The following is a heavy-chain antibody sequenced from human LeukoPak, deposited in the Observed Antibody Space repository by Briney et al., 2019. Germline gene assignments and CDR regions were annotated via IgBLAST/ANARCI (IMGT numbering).Heavy chain of an antibody. CDR3: ARDIPVGYCSGGSCYSSYYYMDV. D-gene: IGHD2-15*01. V-gene: IGHV3-20*04. CDR1: GFTFDDYG. CDR2: INWNGGST. J-gene: IGHJ6*03. Sequence: GGTLRLSCAASGFTFDDYGMSWVRQAPGKGLEWVSGINWNGGSTGYADSVKGRFTISRDNAKNSLYLQMNSLRAEDTALYYCARDIPVGYCSGGSCYSSYYYMDVWGKGTTVTVSS.